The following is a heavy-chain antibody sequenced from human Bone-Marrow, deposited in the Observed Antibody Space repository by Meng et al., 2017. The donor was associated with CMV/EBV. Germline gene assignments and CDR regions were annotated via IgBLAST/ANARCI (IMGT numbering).Heavy chain of an antibody. CDR1: GGSISSSSYY. CDR3: ARITSNDAFDI. V-gene: IGHV4-61*05. J-gene: IGHJ3*02. Sequence: SETLSLTCTVSGGSISSSSYYWGWIRQPPGKGLEWIGYIYYSGSANYNPSFKSRVTISVDTSKNQFSLKLSSVTAADTAVYYCARITSNDAFDIWGQGTMVAASS. CDR2: IYYSGSA. D-gene: IGHD3-10*01.